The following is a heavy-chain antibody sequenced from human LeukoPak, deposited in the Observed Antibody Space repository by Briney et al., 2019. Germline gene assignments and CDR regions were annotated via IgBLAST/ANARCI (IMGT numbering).Heavy chain of an antibody. V-gene: IGHV4-38-2*01. D-gene: IGHD3-3*01. CDR3: ARWDSGEWFHDAFDI. CDR1: GYSISSGYY. CDR2: IYHSGST. J-gene: IGHJ3*02. Sequence: SETLSLTCVVSGYSISSGYYWGWIRQPPGKGLEGIGSIYHSGSTYYNPSLKSRVTISVDTSKNQFSLKLRSVTAVDTALYYCARWDSGEWFHDAFDIWGQGTRVTVSS.